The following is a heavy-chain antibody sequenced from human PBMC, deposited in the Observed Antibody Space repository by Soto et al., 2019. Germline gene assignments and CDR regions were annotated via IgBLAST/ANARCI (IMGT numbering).Heavy chain of an antibody. D-gene: IGHD2-21*01. J-gene: IGHJ4*01. CDR2: ISSSGHSI. CDR3: ARDSAFSLAGPIFDF. CDR1: DFILSPST. V-gene: IGHV3-21*01. Sequence: EVRLVESGGGLVKPGESLTLSCKGFDFILSPSTIHWVRRAPGKGLEWVSSISSSGHSIAYADSSQGRFTISRDNAKNSVFLHMNSLRAEDTAVYYCARDSAFSLAGPIFDFWGQGTLVTVSS.